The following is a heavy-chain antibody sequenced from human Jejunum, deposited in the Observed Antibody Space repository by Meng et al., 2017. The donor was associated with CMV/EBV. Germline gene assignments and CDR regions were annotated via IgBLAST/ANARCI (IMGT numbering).Heavy chain of an antibody. CDR2: INHSGST. J-gene: IGHJ4*02. CDR3: ARGGGDPIRGVLPFDY. CDR1: GGPISGYY. D-gene: IGHD2-21*01. Sequence: GQLRGSGPRLVRSSETLSLTCSVSGGPISGYYWSWIRQPPGKGLEWIAEINHSGSTNYNPSLKSRVTISLDTSNSHFSLKLTSVTAADTAVYFCARGGGDPIRGVLPFDYWGQGTLVTVSS. V-gene: IGHV4-34*01.